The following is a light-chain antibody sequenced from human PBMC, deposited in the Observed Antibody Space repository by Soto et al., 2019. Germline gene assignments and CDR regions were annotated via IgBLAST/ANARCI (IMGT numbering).Light chain of an antibody. CDR1: QSLLHSNGYNY. CDR3: MQAVQTPYT. J-gene: IGKJ2*01. Sequence: DLVMTQSPLSLPVTPGEPASISCRSSQSLLHSNGYNYLAWYLQKPGQSPHLLIYLGSNRSSGVPDRFSGSGSCTDFTLIISSVDAEDVGDYYCMQAVQTPYTFGQGTKLPIK. CDR2: LGS. V-gene: IGKV2-28*01.